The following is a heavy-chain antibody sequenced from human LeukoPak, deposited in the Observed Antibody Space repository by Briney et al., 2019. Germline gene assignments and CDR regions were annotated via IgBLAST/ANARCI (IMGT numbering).Heavy chain of an antibody. V-gene: IGHV3-30*18. CDR3: AKDGVVVVPAATLRKLTPLDY. D-gene: IGHD2-2*01. CDR2: ISYDGSNK. Sequence: GGSLRLSCTASGFTFTTYGLHWVRQAPGKGLEWVAVISYDGSNKYYADSVKGRFTISRENSKNTLCLQMNSLRAEDTAVYYCAKDGVVVVPAATLRKLTPLDYWGQGTLVTVSS. J-gene: IGHJ4*02. CDR1: GFTFTTYG.